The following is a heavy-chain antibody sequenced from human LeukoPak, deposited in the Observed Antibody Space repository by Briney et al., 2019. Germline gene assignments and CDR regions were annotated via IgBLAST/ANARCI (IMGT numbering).Heavy chain of an antibody. V-gene: IGHV3-23*01. J-gene: IGHJ4*02. CDR2: ISASGSPT. CDR3: ARRLEYSGSKGVFDY. D-gene: IGHD1-26*01. Sequence: GGSLRLSCAASGFTFSSFAMTWVRQAPGKRLEWVSLISASGSPTYYADSVKGRFTISRDNSKNTLDLQMNSLRAEDTAVYYCARRLEYSGSKGVFDYWGQGTLVTVSS. CDR1: GFTFSSFA.